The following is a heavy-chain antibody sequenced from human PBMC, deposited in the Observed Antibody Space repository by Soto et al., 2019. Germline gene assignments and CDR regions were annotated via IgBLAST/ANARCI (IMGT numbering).Heavy chain of an antibody. V-gene: IGHV4-34*01. J-gene: IGHJ3*02. Sequence: SETLSLTCAVYGGSFSGYYWSWIRQPPGKGLEWIGEINHSGSTNYNPSLKSRVTISVDTSKNQFSLKLSSVTAADTAVYYCAREAGYSSSSPRAFDIWGQGTMVTVSS. CDR2: INHSGST. D-gene: IGHD6-6*01. CDR1: GGSFSGYY. CDR3: AREAGYSSSSPRAFDI.